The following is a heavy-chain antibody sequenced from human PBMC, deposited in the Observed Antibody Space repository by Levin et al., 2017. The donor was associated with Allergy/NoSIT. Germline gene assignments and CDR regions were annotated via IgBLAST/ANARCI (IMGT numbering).Heavy chain of an antibody. J-gene: IGHJ4*02. CDR2: IYYSGST. V-gene: IGHV4-59*01. Sequence: SETLSLTCTVSGGSISSYYWSWIRQPPGKGLEWIGYIYYSGSTNYNPSLKSRVTISVDTSKNQFSLKLSSVTAADTAVYYCARAAGSGSYYYFDYWGQGTLVTVSS. CDR1: GGSISSYY. D-gene: IGHD3-10*01. CDR3: ARAAGSGSYYYFDY.